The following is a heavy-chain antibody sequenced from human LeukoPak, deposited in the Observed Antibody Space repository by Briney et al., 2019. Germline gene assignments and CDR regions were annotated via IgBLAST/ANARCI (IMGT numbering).Heavy chain of an antibody. Sequence: RGCLRPSCAAPRFTVSHSYINCVRHAPWPGLEPTPLIYSGGNTYYADSVRGRFIISRDNCENTVYLQMNSLRAEDTAAYSCARPPGLAGHYSYYYGVDVWGQGTTVTVSS. CDR2: IYSGGNT. D-gene: IGHD6-19*01. J-gene: IGHJ6*02. CDR3: ARPPGLAGHYSYYYGVDV. V-gene: IGHV3-66*04. CDR1: RFTVSHSY.